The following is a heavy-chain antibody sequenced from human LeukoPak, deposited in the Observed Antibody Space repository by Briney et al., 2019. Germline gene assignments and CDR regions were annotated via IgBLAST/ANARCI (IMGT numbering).Heavy chain of an antibody. Sequence: GASVKVSCKASGGTFSSYAISWVRQAPGQGLEWMGRIITILGIANYAQKFQGRVTITADKSTSTAYMELSSLRSEDTAVYYCARDGVDTAMVWDYWGQGTLVTVSS. V-gene: IGHV1-69*04. CDR2: IITILGIA. CDR3: ARDGVDTAMVWDY. CDR1: GGTFSSYA. J-gene: IGHJ4*02. D-gene: IGHD5-18*01.